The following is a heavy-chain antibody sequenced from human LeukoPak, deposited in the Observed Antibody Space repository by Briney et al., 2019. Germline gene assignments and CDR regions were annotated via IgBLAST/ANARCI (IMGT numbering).Heavy chain of an antibody. V-gene: IGHV3-74*01. Sequence: GGSLRLSCAASGLIFNDAWMTWVRQAPGKGLVWVSHINSDGSWTSYADSVKGRFTISKDNAKNTVYLQMNSLRAEDTAVYYCVSFYETYWGRGTLVTVSS. D-gene: IGHD2/OR15-2a*01. CDR1: GLIFNDAW. J-gene: IGHJ4*02. CDR3: VSFYETY. CDR2: INSDGSWT.